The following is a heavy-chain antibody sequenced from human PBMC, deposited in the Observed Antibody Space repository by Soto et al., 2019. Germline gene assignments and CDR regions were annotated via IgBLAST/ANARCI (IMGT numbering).Heavy chain of an antibody. Sequence: SETLSLTCTVSGGSVNTAPYHWSWIRQSPRNGLEWIGNIYYTGSTDCNPSFESRVAISLDTSNNQFSLRLTSLTAADTAVYFCARDHHSHYDTSGYYPYFDFWGQGTLVTVSS. J-gene: IGHJ4*02. V-gene: IGHV4-61*01. CDR3: ARDHHSHYDTSGYYPYFDF. CDR2: IYYTGST. D-gene: IGHD3-22*01. CDR1: GGSVNTAPYH.